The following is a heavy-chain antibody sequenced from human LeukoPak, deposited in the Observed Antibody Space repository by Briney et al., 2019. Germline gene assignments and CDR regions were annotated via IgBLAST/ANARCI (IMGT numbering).Heavy chain of an antibody. D-gene: IGHD5-18*01. V-gene: IGHV3-7*01. Sequence: PGGSLRLSCAASGFTFSSYWTSWVRQAPGKGLEWVANIKQDGSEKYYVDSVKGRFTISRDNAKNSLYLQMNSLRAEDTAVYYCARDGIQRWVPNHIDYWGQGTLVTVSS. CDR2: IKQDGSEK. CDR1: GFTFSSYW. J-gene: IGHJ4*02. CDR3: ARDGIQRWVPNHIDY.